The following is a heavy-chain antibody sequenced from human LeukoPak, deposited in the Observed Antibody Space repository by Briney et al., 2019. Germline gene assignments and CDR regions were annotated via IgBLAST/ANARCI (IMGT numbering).Heavy chain of an antibody. CDR1: GGTFSSYA. D-gene: IGHD5-24*01. J-gene: IGHJ4*02. CDR3: ALPRRDGYNY. V-gene: IGHV1-69*13. CDR2: IIPIFGTA. Sequence: ASVKVSCKASGGTFSSYAISWVRQAPGQGLEWMGGIIPIFGTANYAQKFQGRVTITADESTSTAYMELSSLRSEDTAVYYCALPRRDGYNYWGQGTLVTVSS.